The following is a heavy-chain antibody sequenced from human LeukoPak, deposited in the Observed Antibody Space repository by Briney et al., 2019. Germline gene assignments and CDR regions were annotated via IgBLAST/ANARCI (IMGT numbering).Heavy chain of an antibody. Sequence: GASLKVSCKDSGYTFTSYGINWVRQATGQGLAWMGWMSPNSGNTGNAQEFQGRVSMTSDISITTAYMELSGLRSDDTAVYFCAITKISSSSLDYWGQGTLVTVSS. CDR1: GYTFTSYG. D-gene: IGHD6-6*01. CDR3: AITKISSSSLDY. V-gene: IGHV1-8*02. J-gene: IGHJ4*02. CDR2: MSPNSGNT.